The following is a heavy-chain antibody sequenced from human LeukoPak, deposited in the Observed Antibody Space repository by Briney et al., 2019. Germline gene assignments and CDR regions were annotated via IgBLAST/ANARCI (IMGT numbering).Heavy chain of an antibody. CDR3: AKSPPYAGYCSGDCPYYFES. D-gene: IGHD2-21*02. V-gene: IGHV3-23*01. Sequence: TGGALRLSCAASGFTFGHYGMAWARQAPGKGLEWVSAIRGNAAQTFYADSVRGRFTISGDNSKNTLYLEMNSLRPEDSSVYYCAKSPPYAGYCSGDCPYYFESWGQGDQVTVSS. J-gene: IGHJ4*02. CDR2: IRGNAAQT. CDR1: GFTFGHYG.